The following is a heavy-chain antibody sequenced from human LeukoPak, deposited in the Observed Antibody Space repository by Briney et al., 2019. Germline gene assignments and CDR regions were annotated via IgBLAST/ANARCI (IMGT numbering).Heavy chain of an antibody. J-gene: IGHJ4*02. CDR1: GGSISSYY. V-gene: IGHV4-59*01. CDR2: IYYSGST. D-gene: IGHD4-17*01. Sequence: SETLSLTCTVSGGSISSYYWSWIRQPPGKGLEWIGYIYYSGSTNYNPSLKSRVTISVDTSKNQFSLKLSFVTAADTAVYYCARDGGSYGAVDYWGQGTLVTVSS. CDR3: ARDGGSYGAVDY.